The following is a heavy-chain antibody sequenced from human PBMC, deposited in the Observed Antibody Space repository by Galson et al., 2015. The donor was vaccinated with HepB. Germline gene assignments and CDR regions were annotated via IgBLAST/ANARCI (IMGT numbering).Heavy chain of an antibody. V-gene: IGHV4-39*07. CDR1: GGSISSSSYY. J-gene: IGHJ6*02. CDR2: IYYSGST. CDR3: ASRTSHHYYYYYGMDV. D-gene: IGHD1-1*01. Sequence: SETLSLTCTVSGGSISSSSYYWGWIRQPPGKGLEWIGSIYYSGSTYYNPSLKSRVTISVDTSKNQFSLKLSSVTAADTAAYYCASRTSHHYYYYYGMDVWGQGTTVTVSS.